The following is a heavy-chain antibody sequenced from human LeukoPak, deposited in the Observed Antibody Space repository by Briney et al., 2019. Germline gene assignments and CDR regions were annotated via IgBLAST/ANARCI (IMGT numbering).Heavy chain of an antibody. Sequence: SETLSLTCTVSGGSISSSSYYWGWIRQPPGKGLEWIGYIYYSGSTNYNPSLKSRVTISVDTSKNQFSLKLSSVTAADTAVYYCARDKGELRVSTFDYWGQGTLVTVSS. V-gene: IGHV4-61*01. D-gene: IGHD1-26*01. CDR1: GGSISSSSYY. J-gene: IGHJ4*02. CDR2: IYYSGST. CDR3: ARDKGELRVSTFDY.